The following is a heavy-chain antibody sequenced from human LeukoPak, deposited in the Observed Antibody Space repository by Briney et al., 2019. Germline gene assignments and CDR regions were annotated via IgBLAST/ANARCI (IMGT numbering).Heavy chain of an antibody. V-gene: IGHV3-23*01. CDR3: AKGVGTNKGGYYFDY. CDR2: ISGSGGST. J-gene: IGHJ4*02. D-gene: IGHD1-26*01. CDR1: GFTFSSYA. Sequence: PGGFLRLSCAASGFTFSSYAMSWVRQAPGKGLEWASAISGSGGSTYYADSVKGRFTISRDNSKNTLYLQMNSLRDEDTAVYYCAKGVGTNKGGYYFDYWGQGTPVTVSS.